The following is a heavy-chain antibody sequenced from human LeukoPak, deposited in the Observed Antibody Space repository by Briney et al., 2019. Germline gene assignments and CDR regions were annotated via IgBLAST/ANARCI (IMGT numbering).Heavy chain of an antibody. D-gene: IGHD6-6*01. V-gene: IGHV3-11*04. CDR2: ISSSGSTI. J-gene: IGHJ4*02. Sequence: PGGSLRPSCAASGFTFSDYYMSWIRQAPGKGLEWVSYISSSGSTIYYADSVKGRFTISRDNAKNSLYLQMNSLRAEDTAVYYCARSYSSSSTFDYWGQGTLVTVSS. CDR1: GFTFSDYY. CDR3: ARSYSSSSTFDY.